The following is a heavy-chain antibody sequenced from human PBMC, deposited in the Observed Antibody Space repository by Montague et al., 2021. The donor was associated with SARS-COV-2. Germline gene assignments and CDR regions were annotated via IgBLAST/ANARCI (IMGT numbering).Heavy chain of an antibody. J-gene: IGHJ4*02. D-gene: IGHD1-20*01. CDR2: IYNSGST. CDR1: GGSISGYY. CDR3: VRDQGRSNWNYPDY. Sequence: SDTLSLTRTVSGGSISGYYWSWFRQSAGKGLEWIGRIYNSGSTSYNPSLKSRVTMSVDTSKNQFSLKLSPVTAADTAVYYCVRDQGRSNWNYPDYWGQGTLVTVSS. V-gene: IGHV4-4*07.